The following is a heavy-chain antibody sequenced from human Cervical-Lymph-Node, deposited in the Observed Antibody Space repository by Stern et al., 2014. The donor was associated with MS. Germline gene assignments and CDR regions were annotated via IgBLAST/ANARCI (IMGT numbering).Heavy chain of an antibody. Sequence: VHLVESGGGLVKPGGSLTLSCAASGFTFSDYYMNWIRQTPGKGLEWVSCINGSGTDIYYADSVKGRFTNSRDNGKKSLYLQMDSLRVEDTAIYYCTNSIAWGQGTLVTVSS. J-gene: IGHJ5*02. D-gene: IGHD2/OR15-2a*01. CDR3: TNSIA. V-gene: IGHV3-11*01. CDR2: INGSGTDI. CDR1: GFTFSDYY.